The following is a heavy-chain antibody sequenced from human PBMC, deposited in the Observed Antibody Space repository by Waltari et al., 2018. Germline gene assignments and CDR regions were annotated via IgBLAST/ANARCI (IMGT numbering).Heavy chain of an antibody. Sequence: EVQLVESGGGLIQPGGSLRLSCAASGFTVRSNYMRWVSQAPGKGLEWVSVMYSGGSTYYSDSVKGRFTISRDKSKNTRYLQMNSLGAEDTAVYYCARVVAVAHWYFDLWGRGTLVTVSS. CDR2: MYSGGST. J-gene: IGHJ2*01. CDR1: GFTVRSNY. V-gene: IGHV3-53*01. D-gene: IGHD6-19*01. CDR3: ARVVAVAHWYFDL.